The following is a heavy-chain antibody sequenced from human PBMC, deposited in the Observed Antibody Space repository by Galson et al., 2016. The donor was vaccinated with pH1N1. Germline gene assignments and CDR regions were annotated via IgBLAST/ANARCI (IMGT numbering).Heavy chain of an antibody. CDR3: ARRGIGEFLYYFDY. CDR1: GGSISSSSYY. J-gene: IGHJ4*02. CDR2: IYYSGST. Sequence: LSLTCTVSGGSISSSSYYWAWIRQPPGKGLEWIGSIYYSGSTYYNPSLKSRVTISVDTSKNQFSLKLSSVTAADTAVYYCARRGIGEFLYYFDYWGQGTLVTVSS. V-gene: IGHV4-39*01. D-gene: IGHD3-10*01.